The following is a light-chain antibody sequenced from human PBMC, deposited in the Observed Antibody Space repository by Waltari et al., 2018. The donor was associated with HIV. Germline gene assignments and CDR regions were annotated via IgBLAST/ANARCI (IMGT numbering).Light chain of an antibody. V-gene: IGKV1-5*03. CDR1: QDLDKW. Sequence: IQMTQSPSNLSASVGDTVILTCRASQDLDKWLAWYHQKPGSAPKLLISMTSVLESGVPSRFGGSGSGTTFTLTITGLQPDDIGTYFCQQYSTHYAFGQGTRVE. J-gene: IGKJ2*01. CDR2: MTS. CDR3: QQYSTHYA.